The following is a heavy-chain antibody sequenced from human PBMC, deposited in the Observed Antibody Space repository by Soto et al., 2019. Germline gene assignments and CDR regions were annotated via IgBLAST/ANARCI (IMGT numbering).Heavy chain of an antibody. Sequence: QVQLVQSGAEVEKSGASVKVSCKASGYMFASFGISWVRQAPGQGLEWMGWISAYTGNTKYAQKVQDRVTMTIDTSTITAYIELRSLRSDDTAMYFCARDRSAYARNFDAFDFWGQGTMVTVSS. CDR1: GYMFASFG. V-gene: IGHV1-18*04. CDR2: ISAYTGNT. CDR3: ARDRSAYARNFDAFDF. J-gene: IGHJ3*01. D-gene: IGHD1-7*01.